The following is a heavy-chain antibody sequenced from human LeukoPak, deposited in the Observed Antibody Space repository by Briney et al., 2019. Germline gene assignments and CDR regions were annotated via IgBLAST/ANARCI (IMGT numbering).Heavy chain of an antibody. CDR2: IYTSGST. V-gene: IGHV4-4*07. J-gene: IGHJ4*02. Sequence: SETLSLTCTVTGGSISSYDWSWIRQPAGKGLEWIGRIYTSGSTNYNPSLKSRVTMSVDTSKNQFSLKLSSVTAADTAVYYCAREKQWLGIDYWGQGTLVTVSS. CDR3: AREKQWLGIDY. CDR1: GGSISSYD. D-gene: IGHD6-19*01.